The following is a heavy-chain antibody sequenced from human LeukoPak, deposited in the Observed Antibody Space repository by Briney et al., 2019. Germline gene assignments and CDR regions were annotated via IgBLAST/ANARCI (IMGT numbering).Heavy chain of an antibody. CDR1: GGSISSGGYY. J-gene: IGHJ3*02. V-gene: IGHV4-31*03. CDR2: IYYSGST. CDR3: ARRSVLRFLEWLVVEKEDAFDI. D-gene: IGHD3-3*01. Sequence: SETLSLTCTVSGGSISSGGYYWSWIRQHPGTGLEWLGYIYYSGSTYYNPSLKSRVTISVDTSKNQFSLKLSSVTAADTAVYYCARRSVLRFLEWLVVEKEDAFDIWGQGTMVTVSS.